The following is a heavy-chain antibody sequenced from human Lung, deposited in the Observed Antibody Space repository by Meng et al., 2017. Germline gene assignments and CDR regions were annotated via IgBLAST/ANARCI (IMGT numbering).Heavy chain of an antibody. Sequence: ASVKVSCKASGYSFTGYYIHWVRQAPGQGLDWMGWINPNSGRAKYAQKCQGRVTMTRDTSISTAYMELTGLQSGDTAVYYCATVVTEIEWFGTAATPGYWGQGTLVTVSS. CDR1: GYSFTGYY. V-gene: IGHV1-2*02. CDR3: ATVVTEIEWFGTAATPGY. CDR2: INPNSGRA. J-gene: IGHJ4*02. D-gene: IGHD3-10*01.